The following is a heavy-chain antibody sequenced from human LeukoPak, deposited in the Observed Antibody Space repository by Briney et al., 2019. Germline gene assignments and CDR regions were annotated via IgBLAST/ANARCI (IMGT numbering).Heavy chain of an antibody. D-gene: IGHD3-9*01. V-gene: IGHV3-15*01. J-gene: IGHJ4*02. CDR1: GFTFSNAW. Sequence: GGSLRLSCAASGFTFSNAWMSWVRQAPGKGLEWVGRIKSKTDGGTTDYAAPVKGRFTISRDNSKNTLFLRMNSLRPEDTAVYYCARGPDYDILADYFDYWGQGTLVTVSS. CDR3: ARGPDYDILADYFDY. CDR2: IKSKTDGGTT.